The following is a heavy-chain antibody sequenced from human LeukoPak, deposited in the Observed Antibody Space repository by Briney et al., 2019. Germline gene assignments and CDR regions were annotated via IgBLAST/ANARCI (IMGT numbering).Heavy chain of an antibody. Sequence: GGSLRLSCAASGFTFSSYWMSWVRQAPGKGLEWVANIKQDGSEKYYVDSVKGRFTISRDNAKNSLYLQMNSLRAEGTAVYYCARDSHYYDSSGYYYWGQGTLVTVSS. CDR2: IKQDGSEK. J-gene: IGHJ4*02. V-gene: IGHV3-7*01. CDR1: GFTFSSYW. CDR3: ARDSHYYDSSGYYY. D-gene: IGHD3-22*01.